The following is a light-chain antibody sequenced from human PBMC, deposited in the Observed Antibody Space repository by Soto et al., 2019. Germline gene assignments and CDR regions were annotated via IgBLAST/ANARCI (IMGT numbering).Light chain of an antibody. CDR1: SSDVGGYNY. J-gene: IGLJ1*01. Sequence: QSVLTQPASVSGSPGQAITFSCTGTSSDVGGYNYVSWYQQHPGKAPKLMIYEVSNRPSGVSDRFSGSKSGNTASLTISGLQAEDEADYYCTSYTSSSTPVFGTGTKVTVL. CDR3: TSYTSSSTPV. CDR2: EVS. V-gene: IGLV2-14*01.